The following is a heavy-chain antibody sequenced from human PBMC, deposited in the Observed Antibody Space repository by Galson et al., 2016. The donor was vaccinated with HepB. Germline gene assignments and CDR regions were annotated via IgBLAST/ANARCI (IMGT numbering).Heavy chain of an antibody. CDR1: GGSINNYY. Sequence: SETLSLTCTVSGGSINNYYWSWIRQPPGKGLEWIGYIFYSGSTNYNPSLKSRVTMSVDTSKNQFSLKLSSVTAADTAVYYCAREKFCHGGSCDSGWLDPWGQGTLVTVSS. V-gene: IGHV4-59*01. CDR2: IFYSGST. D-gene: IGHD2-15*01. CDR3: AREKFCHGGSCDSGWLDP. J-gene: IGHJ5*02.